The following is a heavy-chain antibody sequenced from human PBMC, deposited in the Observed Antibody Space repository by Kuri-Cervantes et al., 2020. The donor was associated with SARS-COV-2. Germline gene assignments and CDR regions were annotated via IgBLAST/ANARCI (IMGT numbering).Heavy chain of an antibody. J-gene: IGHJ4*02. D-gene: IGHD1-26*01. Sequence: GESLKITSAASGFNFSGSALHWVSHASGKGLESVGRIRSKANSYATAYAASVKGRFTISRDDSKIIAYLNMNSLKNEDTAVYYCTISELQTVSRDYWGQGTLVTVSS. CDR1: GFNFSGSA. CDR2: IRSKANSYAT. V-gene: IGHV3-73*01. CDR3: TISELQTVSRDY.